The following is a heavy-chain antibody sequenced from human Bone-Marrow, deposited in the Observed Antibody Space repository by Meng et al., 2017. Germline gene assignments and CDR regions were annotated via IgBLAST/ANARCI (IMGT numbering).Heavy chain of an antibody. CDR2: IIPIFGTA. D-gene: IGHD1-1*01. Sequence: VLLVQSGAEWKKPGSSVTVSCKASGGTFSSYAISWVRQAPGQGLEWMGGIIPIFGTANYAQKFQGRVTITADESTSTAYMELSSLRSEDTAVYYCARTNWEDWYFDLWGRGTLVTVSS. CDR3: ARTNWEDWYFDL. J-gene: IGHJ2*01. CDR1: GGTFSSYA. V-gene: IGHV1-69*01.